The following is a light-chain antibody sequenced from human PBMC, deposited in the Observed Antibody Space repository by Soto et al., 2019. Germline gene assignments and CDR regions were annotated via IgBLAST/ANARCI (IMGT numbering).Light chain of an antibody. Sequence: EIVLTQSPGTLALSPGERATLSCRASQSVNKRYLAWYQQKPGQAPRLLIYDASSRATGVPDRFSGSGSGTDFTLTISRLEPEDFAVYYCQQYGSSQYTFGQGTKLEIE. CDR3: QQYGSSQYT. CDR2: DAS. CDR1: QSVNKRY. V-gene: IGKV3-20*01. J-gene: IGKJ2*01.